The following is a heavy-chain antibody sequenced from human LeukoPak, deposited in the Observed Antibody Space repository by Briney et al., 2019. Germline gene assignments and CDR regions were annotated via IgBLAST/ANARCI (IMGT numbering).Heavy chain of an antibody. Sequence: SETLSLTCTASLGSISSYYWSWIRQPPGKGLEWIGYIYYSGSTKYKPSLKSRATISVHTSKNQFSLKLSSVTSADTAVYYCASASLNIYAFDIWGQGTMVTVSS. D-gene: IGHD2/OR15-2a*01. CDR1: LGSISSYY. CDR3: ASASLNIYAFDI. CDR2: IYYSGST. V-gene: IGHV4-59*01. J-gene: IGHJ3*02.